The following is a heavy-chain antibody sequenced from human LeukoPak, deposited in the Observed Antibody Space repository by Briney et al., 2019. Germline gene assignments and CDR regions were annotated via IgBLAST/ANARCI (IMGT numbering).Heavy chain of an antibody. CDR1: GFTFSSYG. J-gene: IGHJ4*02. V-gene: IGHV3-30*02. D-gene: IGHD3-22*01. CDR2: IRYDGSNK. CDR3: AKQGRNYYDSRRYYLDY. Sequence: GGSLRLSCAASGFTFSSYGMHWGRHAPGKGLEWVAFIRYDGSNKYYADSVKGRFTISRDNSKNTLYLKMNSVRAEDTAVYYCAKQGRNYYDSRRYYLDYWGQGTLVTVSS.